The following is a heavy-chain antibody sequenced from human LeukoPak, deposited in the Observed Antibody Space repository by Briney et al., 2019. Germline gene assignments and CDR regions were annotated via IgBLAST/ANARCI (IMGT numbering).Heavy chain of an antibody. J-gene: IGHJ4*01. CDR2: ISYDGSNK. D-gene: IGHD1-1*01. Sequence: GALRLSCAASGFTLRRHSMHRVRQAPRNGLEWVAVISYDGSNKYYADSVKGRFTISRDNSKNTLYLQMNSLRAEDTAVYYCARDPTGTSSYWGQEPWSPSPQ. CDR3: ARDPTGTSSY. CDR1: GFTLRRHS. V-gene: IGHV3-30*01.